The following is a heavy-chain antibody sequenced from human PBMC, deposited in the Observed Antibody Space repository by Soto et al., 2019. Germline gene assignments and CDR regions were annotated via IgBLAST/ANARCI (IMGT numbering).Heavy chain of an antibody. CDR2: ISYDGSNK. V-gene: IGHV3-30*18. CDR3: AKAAIVLMVYAQMDV. J-gene: IGHJ6*02. CDR1: GFTFSSYG. D-gene: IGHD2-8*01. Sequence: LRLSCAASGFTFSSYGMHWVRQAPGKGLEWVAVISYDGSNKYYADSVKGRFTISRDNSKNTLYLQMNSLRAEDTAVYYCAKAAIVLMVYAQMDVWGQGTTVTVSS.